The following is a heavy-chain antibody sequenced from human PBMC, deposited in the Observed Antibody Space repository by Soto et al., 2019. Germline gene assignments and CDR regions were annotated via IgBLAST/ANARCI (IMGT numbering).Heavy chain of an antibody. D-gene: IGHD2-2*01. CDR2: IWYDGSNK. CDR1: ELNFRGHG. V-gene: IGHV3-33*01. Sequence: VGPHRVSCAASELNFRGHGMHWVRQDQGKGLEWVAVIWYDGSNKYYADSVKGRFTISRDNSKNTLYLQMNNLKPKDTAVYYCARHYRSSSSSAPDVWGQGTTVTGSS. CDR3: ARHYRSSSSSAPDV. J-gene: IGHJ6*02.